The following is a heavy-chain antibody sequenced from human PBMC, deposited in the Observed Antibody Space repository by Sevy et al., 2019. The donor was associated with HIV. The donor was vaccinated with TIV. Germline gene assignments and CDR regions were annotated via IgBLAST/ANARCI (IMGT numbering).Heavy chain of an antibody. CDR2: INQDGSDK. CDR1: GFTFNNYW. J-gene: IGHJ4*02. V-gene: IGHV3-7*03. CDR3: ATSTMTGASSLYDY. Sequence: GGSLRLSCAVSGFTFNNYWMSWVRQAPGKGLEWVAAINQDGSDKYSSDSVKGRFTISRVNAENSLFLQMNSLRVGDTAMYHCATSTMTGASSLYDYWGQGTLVTVSS. D-gene: IGHD3-22*01.